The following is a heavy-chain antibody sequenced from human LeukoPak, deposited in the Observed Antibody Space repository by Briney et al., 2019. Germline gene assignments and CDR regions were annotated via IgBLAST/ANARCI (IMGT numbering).Heavy chain of an antibody. Sequence: KPGGSLRLSCAASGFTFSSYSMNRVRQAPGKGLEWVSSISSSSSYIYYADSVKGRFTISRDNAKNSLYLQMNSLRAEDTAVYYCARDPSSSWYPNNWFDPWGQGTLVTVSS. CDR1: GFTFSSYS. J-gene: IGHJ5*02. V-gene: IGHV3-21*01. CDR2: ISSSSSYI. D-gene: IGHD6-13*01. CDR3: ARDPSSSWYPNNWFDP.